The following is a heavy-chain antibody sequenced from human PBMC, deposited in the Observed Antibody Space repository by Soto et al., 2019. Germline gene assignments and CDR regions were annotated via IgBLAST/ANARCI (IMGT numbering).Heavy chain of an antibody. CDR1: GFTFSSLG. CDR3: ARDASYDSLWSGYYPSRNGMDV. D-gene: IGHD3-3*01. V-gene: IGHV3-33*01. J-gene: IGHJ6*01. CDR2: IWYDGSKK. Sequence: QVQVVESGGGVVQPGRSLRLSCAASGFTFSSLGMHWVRQAPGKGLEWVALIWYDGSKKSYGDSVKGRFTISRDNSRNTVYLQMNSLRADDTAVYYCARDASYDSLWSGYYPSRNGMDVWGQGTTVNVSS.